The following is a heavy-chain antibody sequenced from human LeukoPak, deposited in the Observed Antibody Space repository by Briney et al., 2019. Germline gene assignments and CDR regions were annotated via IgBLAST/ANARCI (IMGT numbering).Heavy chain of an antibody. J-gene: IGHJ3*02. CDR2: IIPIVGTT. CDR3: ARVEDFWSGFHVSPRAFDI. V-gene: IGHV1-69*13. D-gene: IGHD3-3*01. Sequence: SVKVSCKASGGTFNGYAVSWVRQVPGQGLEWMGGIIPIVGTTNSAQKFQGRVTITADESTSTAYMELSSLRSEDTAVYFCARVEDFWSGFHVSPRAFDIWGQGTMVTVSS. CDR1: GGTFNGYA.